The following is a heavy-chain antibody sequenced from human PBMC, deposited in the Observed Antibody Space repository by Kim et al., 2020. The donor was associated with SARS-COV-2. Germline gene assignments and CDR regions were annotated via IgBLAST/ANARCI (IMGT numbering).Heavy chain of an antibody. J-gene: IGHJ4*02. CDR3: ARGSGYFGFDY. Sequence: GGSLRLSCAASGFTFSESWKHWVRQTPETGQLWVSRINSDATNIEYADSVRGRFTISRDNAKNTLYLQMNNLRAEDLAVYYCARGSGYFGFDYWGQGALVTFSS. CDR1: GFTFSESW. V-gene: IGHV3-74*03. D-gene: IGHD3-22*01. CDR2: INSDATNI.